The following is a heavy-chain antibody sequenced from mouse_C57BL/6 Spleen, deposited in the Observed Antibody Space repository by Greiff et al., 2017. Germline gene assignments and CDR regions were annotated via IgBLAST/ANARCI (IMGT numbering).Heavy chain of an antibody. J-gene: IGHJ3*01. CDR2: IDPETGGT. D-gene: IGHD4-1*01. CDR3: TQLTGTWFAY. V-gene: IGHV1-15*01. CDR1: GYTFTDYE. Sequence: VQLQQSGAELVRPGASVTLSCKASGYTFTDYEMHWVKQTTVQGLEWIGAIDPETGGTAYNKKFKGKAILTADKSSSTAYLELRSLTSEDSADYYCTQLTGTWFAYWGQGTLVTVSA.